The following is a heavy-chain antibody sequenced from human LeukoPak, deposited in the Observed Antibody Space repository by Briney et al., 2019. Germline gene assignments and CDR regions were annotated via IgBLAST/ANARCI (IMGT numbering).Heavy chain of an antibody. CDR1: GGSISSGDYY. CDR3: ASQNYGGNSQIHY. J-gene: IGHJ4*02. Sequence: RPSQTLSLTCTVSGGSISSGDYYWSWIRQPPGKGLEWIGYIYYSGSTNYNPSLKSRVTISVDTSKNQFSLKLSSVTAADTAVYYCASQNYGGNSQIHYWGQGTLVTVSS. CDR2: IYYSGST. D-gene: IGHD4-23*01. V-gene: IGHV4-30-4*08.